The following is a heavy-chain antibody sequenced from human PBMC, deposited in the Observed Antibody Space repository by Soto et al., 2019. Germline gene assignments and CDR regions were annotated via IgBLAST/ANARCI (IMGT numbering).Heavy chain of an antibody. Sequence: SETLSLTCTVSGGSISSYYWSWIRQPPGKGLEWIGYIYYSGSTNYNPSLKSRVTISVDTSKNQFSLKLSSVTAADTAVYYCASMANDAFDIWRQGTMVTVSS. CDR2: IYYSGST. CDR1: GGSISSYY. D-gene: IGHD5-12*01. J-gene: IGHJ3*02. V-gene: IGHV4-59*01. CDR3: ASMANDAFDI.